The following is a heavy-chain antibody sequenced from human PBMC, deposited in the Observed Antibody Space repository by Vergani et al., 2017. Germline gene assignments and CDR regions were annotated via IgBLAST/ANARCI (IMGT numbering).Heavy chain of an antibody. V-gene: IGHV4-59*01. J-gene: IGHJ6*03. CDR2: IYYSGST. CDR1: GGSISSYY. D-gene: IGHD4-11*01. CDR3: ARVSYNDYSIDYYYYMDV. Sequence: QVQLQESGPGLVKPSETLSLTCTVSGGSISSYYWSWIRQPPGKGLEWIGYIYYSGSTNYNPSLKSRVTISVDTSKNQFSLKLSSVTAADTAVYYCARVSYNDYSIDYYYYMDVWGKGTTVTVSS.